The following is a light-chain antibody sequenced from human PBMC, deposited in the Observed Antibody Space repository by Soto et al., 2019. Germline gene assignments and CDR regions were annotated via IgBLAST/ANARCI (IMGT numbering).Light chain of an antibody. Sequence: DIQLTQSPSFLSASVGDRVTITCRASQAISSYLAWYQQKPGKAPNLLIYAATTLQSGVPSRFSGSGSGTEFTLTISSLQPEDFATYYCQQFNSYPYTFGQGTKLEIK. CDR1: QAISSY. J-gene: IGKJ2*01. CDR2: AAT. V-gene: IGKV1-9*01. CDR3: QQFNSYPYT.